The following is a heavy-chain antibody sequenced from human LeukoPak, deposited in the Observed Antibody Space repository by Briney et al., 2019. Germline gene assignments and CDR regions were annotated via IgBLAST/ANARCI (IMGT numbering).Heavy chain of an antibody. CDR2: ISSSSSYI. V-gene: IGHV3-21*01. CDR3: ARDHSLVVVTGPSDY. Sequence: GGSLRLSCAASGFTFSSYSMNWVRQAPGKGLEWVSSISSSSSYIYYADSVKGRFTISRDNAKNSLYLQMNSLRAEDTAVYYCARDHSLVVVTGPSDYWGQGTLVTVSS. CDR1: GFTFSSYS. D-gene: IGHD2-21*02. J-gene: IGHJ4*02.